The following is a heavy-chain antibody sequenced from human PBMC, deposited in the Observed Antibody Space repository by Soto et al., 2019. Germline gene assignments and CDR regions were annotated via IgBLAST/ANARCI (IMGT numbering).Heavy chain of an antibody. J-gene: IGHJ4*02. CDR3: ARADDFSDRFDY. D-gene: IGHD4-17*01. V-gene: IGHV4-30-4*01. CDR2: IYYSGST. Sequence: KPAETLCITCIFSVGSISIGDFYWSWIRQPPGKGLELIGNIYYSGSTYYNPSLRSRAIMSVDTSQNQLSLKLSSLTAADTAVYFCARADDFSDRFDYWGQGAMVTVSS. CDR1: VGSISIGDFY.